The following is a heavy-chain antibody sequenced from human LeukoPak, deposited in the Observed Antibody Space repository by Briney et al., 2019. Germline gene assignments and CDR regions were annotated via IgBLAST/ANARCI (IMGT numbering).Heavy chain of an antibody. CDR2: IYGGGST. Sequence: GGSLRLSCAPSGFTFSSHSMNWVGQAPGKGLEGASVIYGGGSTYYADSVKGRFTISRDNSRNTLYLQMNSLRAEDTAVYYWARSPWSGYSYYFDYWGQGTLVTVSS. J-gene: IGHJ4*02. D-gene: IGHD3-3*01. CDR1: GFTFSSHS. V-gene: IGHV3-53*01. CDR3: ARSPWSGYSYYFDY.